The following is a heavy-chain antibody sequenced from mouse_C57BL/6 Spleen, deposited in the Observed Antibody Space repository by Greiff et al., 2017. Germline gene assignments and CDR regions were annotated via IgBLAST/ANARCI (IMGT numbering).Heavy chain of an antibody. CDR1: GYTFTSYG. CDR3: ARGRDGSSFDY. V-gene: IGHV1-81*01. Sequence: VKLQESGAELARPGASVKLSCKASGYTFTSYGISWVKQRTGQGLEWIGEIYPRSGNTYYNEKFKGKATLTADKSSSTAYMELRSLTSEDSAVYFCARGRDGSSFDYWGQGTTLTVSS. CDR2: IYPRSGNT. J-gene: IGHJ2*01. D-gene: IGHD1-1*01.